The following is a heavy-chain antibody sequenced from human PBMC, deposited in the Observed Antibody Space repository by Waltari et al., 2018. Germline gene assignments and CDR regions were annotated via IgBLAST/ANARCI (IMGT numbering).Heavy chain of an antibody. CDR3: ARAQSRITPGAFDI. V-gene: IGHV4-59*01. CDR2: IYYSGST. Sequence: QVQLQESGPGLVKPSETLSLTCTVSGGSISSYYWSWIRRPPGKGLEWIGYIYYSGSTNYNPSLKSRVTISVDTSKNQFSLKLSSVTAADTAVYYCARAQSRITPGAFDIWGQGTMVTVSS. J-gene: IGHJ3*02. D-gene: IGHD3-10*01. CDR1: GGSISSYY.